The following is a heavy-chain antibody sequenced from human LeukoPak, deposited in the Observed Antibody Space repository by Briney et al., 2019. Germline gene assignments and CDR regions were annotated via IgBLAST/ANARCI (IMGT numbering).Heavy chain of an antibody. CDR1: GGSFSSHY. Sequence: SETLSLTCIVSGGSFSSHYWSWIRQSAGKGPEWIGRIHTSGSTNYNPSLKSRVTISVDTSKNQFSLKLSSVTAADTAVYYCARLYGDHRDYWGQGTLVTVSS. CDR2: IHTSGST. V-gene: IGHV4-4*07. D-gene: IGHD4-17*01. CDR3: ARLYGDHRDY. J-gene: IGHJ4*02.